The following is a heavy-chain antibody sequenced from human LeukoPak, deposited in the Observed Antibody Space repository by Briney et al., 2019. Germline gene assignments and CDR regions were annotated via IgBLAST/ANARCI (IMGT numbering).Heavy chain of an antibody. J-gene: IGHJ6*03. CDR3: ARATHHPLRSDHDYGDYYYYYMDV. CDR2: MNPNSGNT. V-gene: IGHV1-8*02. Sequence: ASVKVSCKASGYTFTNYYIHWVRQAPGQGLEWMGWMNPNSGNTGYAQKFQGRVTMTRNTSISTAYMELSSLRSEDTAVYYCARATHHPLRSDHDYGDYYYYYMDVWGKGTTVTISS. D-gene: IGHD4-17*01. CDR1: GYTFTNYY.